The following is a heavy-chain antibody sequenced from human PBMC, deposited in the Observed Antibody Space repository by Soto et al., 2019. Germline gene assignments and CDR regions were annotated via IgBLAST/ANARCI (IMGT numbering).Heavy chain of an antibody. V-gene: IGHV3-21*01. CDR2: VSKSDYT. J-gene: IGHJ4*02. CDR3: ARKDSIIIPAVSAL. D-gene: IGHD2-2*01. Sequence: PGGSLRLSCAFSGFYFNNYGINWVRQPPGKGLEWVSSVSKSDYTYYSDSVRGRFTISRDNAKNSVSLQMNSLRAEDTAVYYCARKDSIIIPAVSALGGQGTLVTVS. CDR1: GFYFNNYG.